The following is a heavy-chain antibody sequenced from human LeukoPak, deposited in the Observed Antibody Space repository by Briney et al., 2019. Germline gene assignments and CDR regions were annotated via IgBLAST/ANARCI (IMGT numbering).Heavy chain of an antibody. V-gene: IGHV4-38-2*01. D-gene: IGHD2-2*01. CDR2: IYHSGST. Sequence: SETLSLTCAVSGYSISSGYYWGWIRQPPGKGLGWIGSIYHSGSTYYNPSLKSRVTISVDTSKNQFSLKLSSVTAADTAVYYCARQVKVKVVPAAIDYWGQGTLVTVSS. CDR3: ARQVKVKVVPAAIDY. CDR1: GYSISSGYY. J-gene: IGHJ4*02.